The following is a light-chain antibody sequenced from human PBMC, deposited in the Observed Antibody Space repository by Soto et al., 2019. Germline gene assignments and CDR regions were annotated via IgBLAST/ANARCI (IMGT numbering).Light chain of an antibody. J-gene: IGLJ2*01. CDR2: STN. V-gene: IGLV1-44*01. Sequence: QAVVSQPPSASGTPGQRVTISCSGSSSNIGDNAVNWYQQFPGAAPTRLIYSTNQRPSGVPDRFSGSKSGTSASLAISGLQSEDEADYYCATWDDSLNGPVIGGGTKLTVL. CDR3: ATWDDSLNGPV. CDR1: SSNIGDNA.